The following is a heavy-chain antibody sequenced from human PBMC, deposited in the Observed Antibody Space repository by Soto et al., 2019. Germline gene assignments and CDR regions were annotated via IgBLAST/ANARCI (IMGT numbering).Heavy chain of an antibody. CDR3: TRLGSGARYDILTGYYILAGTWSYYYGMDV. V-gene: IGHV3-73*02. D-gene: IGHD3-9*01. Sequence: EVQLVESGGGLVQPGGSLKLSCAASGFTFSGSAMHWVRQASGKGLEWVGRIRSKANSYATAYAASVKGRFTISRDDSKNTAYLQMNSLKTEDTAVYYCTRLGSGARYDILTGYYILAGTWSYYYGMDVWGQGTTVTVSS. CDR1: GFTFSGSA. CDR2: IRSKANSYAT. J-gene: IGHJ6*02.